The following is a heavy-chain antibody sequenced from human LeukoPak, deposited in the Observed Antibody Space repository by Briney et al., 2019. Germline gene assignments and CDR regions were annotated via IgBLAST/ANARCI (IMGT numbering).Heavy chain of an antibody. J-gene: IGHJ3*02. CDR2: IYYSGST. CDR1: GGSISSSSYY. CDR3: ARGYSSGWYLFDAFDI. D-gene: IGHD6-19*01. V-gene: IGHV4-39*07. Sequence: SETLSLTCTVSGGSISSSSYYWGWIRQPPGKGLEWIGSIYYSGSTYYNPSLKSRVTISVDASKNQFSLKLSSVTAADTAVYYCARGYSSGWYLFDAFDIWGQGTMVTVSS.